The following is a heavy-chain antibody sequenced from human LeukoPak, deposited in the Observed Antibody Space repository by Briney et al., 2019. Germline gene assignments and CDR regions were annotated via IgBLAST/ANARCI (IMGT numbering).Heavy chain of an antibody. CDR2: ISGSGGST. J-gene: IGHJ4*02. Sequence: PGPSLRLSCAASGFTFSSYAMSWVRQAPGKGLEWVSAISGSGGSTYYADSVKGRFTISRDNSKNTLNLQMNSLRAEDTAVYYCAKDVQASSGWPIDYWGQGTLVTVSS. D-gene: IGHD6-19*01. CDR1: GFTFSSYA. V-gene: IGHV3-23*01. CDR3: AKDVQASSGWPIDY.